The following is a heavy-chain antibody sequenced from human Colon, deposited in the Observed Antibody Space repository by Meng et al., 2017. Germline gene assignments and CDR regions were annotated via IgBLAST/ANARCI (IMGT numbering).Heavy chain of an antibody. Sequence: QVRLQGSGPGLVKPSVPLSPSCGVSGFSVTSGQFWTWVRQPPGKGLEWIGEFHYTGPINYKPSLMSRVTISVDASRNQFSLRLTSVTAADTAVYYCAASSGWYRIDSWGQGTLVTVSS. J-gene: IGHJ4*02. CDR3: AASSGWYRIDS. CDR1: GFSVTSGQF. D-gene: IGHD6-19*01. V-gene: IGHV4-4*02. CDR2: FHYTGPI.